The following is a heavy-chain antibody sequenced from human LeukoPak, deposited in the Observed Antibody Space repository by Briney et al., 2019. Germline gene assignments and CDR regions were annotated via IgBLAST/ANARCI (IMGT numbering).Heavy chain of an antibody. V-gene: IGHV3-23*01. Sequence: PGGTLRLSCAASGGTFSSYAMSWVRQAPGKGLERVSAISGSGSSTYYADPVKGRFTTSRDNSKNTLYLQMNSLRAEDTAVYYCAKPPYSSYVVPTVWGQGTLVTVSP. CDR2: ISGSGSST. J-gene: IGHJ4*02. D-gene: IGHD4-11*01. CDR1: GGTFSSYA. CDR3: AKPPYSSYVVPTV.